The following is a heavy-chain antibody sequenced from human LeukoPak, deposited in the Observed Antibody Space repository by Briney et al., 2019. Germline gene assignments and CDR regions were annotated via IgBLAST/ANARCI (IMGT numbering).Heavy chain of an antibody. J-gene: IGHJ4*02. Sequence: ASVKVACKTSGGTFSSYAISWVREAPGQELEWIGGIIPVFGTANYAQKFQGRVTITADESTSTAYMELSSLRSEDTAVYYCAIKDRPANYYDSSGYYFPFDYWGQGTLVTVSS. CDR2: IIPVFGTA. CDR1: GGTFSSYA. D-gene: IGHD3-22*01. V-gene: IGHV1-69*13. CDR3: AIKDRPANYYDSSGYYFPFDY.